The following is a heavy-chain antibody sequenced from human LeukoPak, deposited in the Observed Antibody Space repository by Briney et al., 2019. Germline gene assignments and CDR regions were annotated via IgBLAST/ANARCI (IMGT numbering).Heavy chain of an antibody. CDR2: ISSSSSYI. D-gene: IGHD1-7*01. CDR3: ARPRRELELQEAFDI. J-gene: IGHJ3*02. V-gene: IGHV3-21*01. CDR1: GFTFSSYS. Sequence: PGGSLRLSCAASGFTFSSYSMNWVRQAPGKGLEWVSSISSSSSYIYYADSVKGRFTISRDNAKNSLYLQMNSLRAEDTAVYYCARPRRELELQEAFDIWGQGTMVTVSS.